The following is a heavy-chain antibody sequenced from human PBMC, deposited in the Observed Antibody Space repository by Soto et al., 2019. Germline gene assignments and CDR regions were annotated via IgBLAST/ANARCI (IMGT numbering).Heavy chain of an antibody. CDR1: GFTFNSYG. CDR2: ISYDGRNK. D-gene: IGHD4-17*01. V-gene: IGHV3-30*18. Sequence: QVQLVESGGGVVQPGRSLRLSCAASGFTFNSYGMHWVRQAPGKGLEWVAVISYDGRNKYYTDSEKGRFTISRDNSKNTLDLQMNSLRAEDTAVYYCAKVAGSYGDYAFDYWGQGTLVTVSS. J-gene: IGHJ4*02. CDR3: AKVAGSYGDYAFDY.